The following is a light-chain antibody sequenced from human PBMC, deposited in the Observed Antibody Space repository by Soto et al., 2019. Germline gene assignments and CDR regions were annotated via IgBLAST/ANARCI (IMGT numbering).Light chain of an antibody. CDR3: QQYGSSPPRT. Sequence: EIVLTQYPGTLSLSPGERATLSCRASQSVSSSYLAWYQQKPSQAPRLLIYGASSRATGIPDRFSGSGTGTDFTLTISILEPEDFEVYYCQQYGSSPPRTFGQGTKVDIK. CDR1: QSVSSSY. J-gene: IGKJ1*01. CDR2: GAS. V-gene: IGKV3-20*01.